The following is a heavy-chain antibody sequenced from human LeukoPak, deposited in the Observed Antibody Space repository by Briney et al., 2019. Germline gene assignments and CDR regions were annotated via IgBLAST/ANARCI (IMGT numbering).Heavy chain of an antibody. Sequence: GGSLRLSCAATGFTFSNYATHWGRQAPGKGLEWVAFISDDGSRQHYADSVKGRFTISRDNSKNTLNLQMNSLRAEDTAVYYCVKDRTGTYTLDYWGQGTLVTVSS. CDR2: ISDDGSRQ. CDR3: VKDRTGTYTLDY. CDR1: GFTFSNYA. V-gene: IGHV3-30-3*01. J-gene: IGHJ4*02. D-gene: IGHD3-10*01.